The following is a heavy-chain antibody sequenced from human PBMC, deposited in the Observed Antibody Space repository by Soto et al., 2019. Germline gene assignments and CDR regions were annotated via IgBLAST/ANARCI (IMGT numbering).Heavy chain of an antibody. J-gene: IGHJ4*02. Sequence: GGSLRLSCAASGFTFSDYYMSWIRQAPGKGLEWVSYISSSGSTIYYADSVKGRFTISRDNAKNSLYLQMNSLRAEDTAVYYCAREVQGDDFWSGYQYYFDYWGQGTLVTVSS. CDR3: AREVQGDDFWSGYQYYFDY. V-gene: IGHV3-11*01. CDR1: GFTFSDYY. CDR2: ISSSGSTI. D-gene: IGHD3-3*01.